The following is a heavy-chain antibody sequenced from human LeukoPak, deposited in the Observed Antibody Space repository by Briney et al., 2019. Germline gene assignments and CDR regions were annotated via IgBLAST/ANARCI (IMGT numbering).Heavy chain of an antibody. CDR3: AANSGYDQTDY. Sequence: PSETLSLTCAVSGYSISSGYYWGWIQQPPGKGLEWIGSIYHSGSTYYNPSLKSRVTISVDTSKNQFSLKLSSVTAADTAVYYCAANSGYDQTDYWGQGTLVTVSS. J-gene: IGHJ4*02. V-gene: IGHV4-38-2*01. CDR1: GYSISSGYY. D-gene: IGHD5-12*01. CDR2: IYHSGST.